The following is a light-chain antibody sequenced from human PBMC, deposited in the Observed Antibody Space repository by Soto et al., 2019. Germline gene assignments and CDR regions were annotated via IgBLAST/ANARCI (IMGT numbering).Light chain of an antibody. Sequence: QAVVTQEPSLTVSPGGTVTLTCGSNTGAVTSDHYPYWFHQKPGQAPTTLIYDTSIRHSWTPARFSGSLLGGKAALTLSGAQPEDEADYYCVLPYSGDVVFGGGTKLTVL. CDR2: DTS. CDR3: VLPYSGDVV. V-gene: IGLV7-46*01. CDR1: TGAVTSDHY. J-gene: IGLJ3*02.